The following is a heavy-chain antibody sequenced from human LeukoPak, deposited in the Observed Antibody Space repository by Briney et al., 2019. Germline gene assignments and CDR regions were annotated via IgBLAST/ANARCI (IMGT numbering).Heavy chain of an antibody. CDR2: IRSNGGST. J-gene: IGHJ4*02. Sequence: PGGSLRLSCSASGFTFSSYAMHWVRQAPGKGLEYVSAIRSNGGSTYYADSVKGRFTISRDNSKNTLYLQMSSLRAEDTAVYYCVKTGPRDTAMSHFDYWGQGTLVTVSS. V-gene: IGHV3-64D*06. CDR3: VKTGPRDTAMSHFDY. D-gene: IGHD5-18*01. CDR1: GFTFSSYA.